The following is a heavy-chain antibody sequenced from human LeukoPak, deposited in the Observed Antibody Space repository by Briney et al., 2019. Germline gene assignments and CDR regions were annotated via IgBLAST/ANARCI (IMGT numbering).Heavy chain of an antibody. CDR2: IYYSGST. CDR1: GGSISSYY. Sequence: SETLSLTCTVSGGSISSYYWSWIRQPPGKGLEWIGYIYYSGSTNYNPSLKSRVTISVDTSKNQFSLKLSSGTAADTAVYYCARDSHSYYDFWSGTPGDAFDIWGQGTMVTVSS. CDR3: ARDSHSYYDFWSGTPGDAFDI. V-gene: IGHV4-59*01. D-gene: IGHD3-3*01. J-gene: IGHJ3*02.